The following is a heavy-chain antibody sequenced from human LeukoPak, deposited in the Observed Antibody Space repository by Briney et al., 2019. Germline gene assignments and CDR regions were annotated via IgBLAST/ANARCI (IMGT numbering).Heavy chain of an antibody. CDR2: ISSSGSTI. V-gene: IGHV3-48*03. CDR1: GFTFSSYE. J-gene: IGHJ4*02. Sequence: GGSLRLSCAASGFTFSSYEMNWVRQAPGKGLEWVSYISSSGSTIYYADSVKGRLTISRDNAKNSLYLQMNSLRAEDTAVYYCAKALKTTVTRGEFDYWGQGTLVTVSS. CDR3: AKALKTTVTRGEFDY. D-gene: IGHD4-17*01.